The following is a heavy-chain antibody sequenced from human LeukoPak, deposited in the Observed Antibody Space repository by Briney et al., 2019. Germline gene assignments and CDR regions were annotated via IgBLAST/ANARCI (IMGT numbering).Heavy chain of an antibody. V-gene: IGHV3-30*04. Sequence: PGRSLRLSCAASGFTFSSYAMHWVRQAPGKGLEWVAVISYDGSNKYYADSVKGRFTISRDNSKNTLYLQVNSLRAEDTAVYYCASSQQTFDYWGQGTLVTVSS. CDR2: ISYDGSNK. J-gene: IGHJ4*02. CDR3: ASSQQTFDY. D-gene: IGHD1/OR15-1a*01. CDR1: GFTFSSYA.